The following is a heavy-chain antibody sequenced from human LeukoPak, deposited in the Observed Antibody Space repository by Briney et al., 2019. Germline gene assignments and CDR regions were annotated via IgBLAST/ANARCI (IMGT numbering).Heavy chain of an antibody. CDR1: GGSFSGYY. CDR2: INHSGST. Sequence: SETLSLTCAVYGGSFSGYYWSWIRQPPGKGLEWIGEINHSGSTNYNPSLKSRVTISVDTSKNQFSLKLSSVTAADTAVYYCARALYYDILKGYYYYGMDVWGQGTTVTVSS. CDR3: ARALYYDILKGYYYYGMDV. V-gene: IGHV4-34*01. J-gene: IGHJ6*02. D-gene: IGHD3-9*01.